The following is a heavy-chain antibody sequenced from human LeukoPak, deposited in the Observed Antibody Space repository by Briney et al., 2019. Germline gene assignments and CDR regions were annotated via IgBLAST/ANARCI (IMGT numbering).Heavy chain of an antibody. Sequence: GGSLRLSCAASGFTFSSYGMHWVRQAPGKGLEWVAFIRYDGSNKYYADSVKGRFTISRDNSKNTLYLQMNSLRGEDTAVYYCAKGLRALIWFGEFDSWGQGTLVTVSP. D-gene: IGHD3-10*01. CDR2: IRYDGSNK. V-gene: IGHV3-30*02. CDR1: GFTFSSYG. CDR3: AKGLRALIWFGEFDS. J-gene: IGHJ4*02.